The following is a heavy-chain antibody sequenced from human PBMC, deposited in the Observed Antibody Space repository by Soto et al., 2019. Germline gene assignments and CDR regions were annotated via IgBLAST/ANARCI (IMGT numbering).Heavy chain of an antibody. CDR2: IWYDGSHK. D-gene: IGHD1-26*01. CDR3: ARAVGPFDY. CDR1: GFTFSTYG. J-gene: IGHJ4*02. Sequence: QVQLVESGGGVVQPGRSLRLSCAASGFTFSTYGMHWVRQAPGMGLEWVAVIWYDGSHKDYADSVKGRFTISRDNSKNTLDLQMNSLRVEDTAVYYCARAVGPFDYWGQGTLVTVSS. V-gene: IGHV3-33*01.